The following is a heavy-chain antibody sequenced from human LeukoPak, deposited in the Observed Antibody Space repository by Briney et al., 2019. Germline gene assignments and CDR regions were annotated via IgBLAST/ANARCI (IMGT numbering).Heavy chain of an antibody. CDR2: ISGSGGST. D-gene: IGHD4-17*01. J-gene: IGHJ4*02. CDR1: GFTFSSYA. V-gene: IGHV3-23*01. CDR3: AKEETMSTVTTYCDY. Sequence: SGGSLRLSCAASGFTFSSYAMSWVRQAPGKGLEWVSAISGSGGSTYYADSVKGRLTISRDNSKNTLYLQMNSLRAEDTAVYYCAKEETMSTVTTYCDYWGQGTLVTDSS.